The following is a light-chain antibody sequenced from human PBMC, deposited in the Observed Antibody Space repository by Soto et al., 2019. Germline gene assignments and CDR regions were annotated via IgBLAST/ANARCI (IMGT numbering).Light chain of an antibody. J-gene: IGLJ1*01. Sequence: QSALTQPASVSGSPGQSITISCTGTSSDIGAYNYVSWYQLYPGKAPKLMIYGVTNRPSGVSNRFSGSKTGNTASLTISGLQAEEEADYYCFSHRSGDSHVFGTGTKVTVL. CDR2: GVT. CDR3: FSHRSGDSHV. V-gene: IGLV2-14*01. CDR1: SSDIGAYNY.